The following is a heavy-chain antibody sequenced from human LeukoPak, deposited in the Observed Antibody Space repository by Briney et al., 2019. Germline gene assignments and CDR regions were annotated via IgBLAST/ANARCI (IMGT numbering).Heavy chain of an antibody. CDR2: IYYSGST. D-gene: IGHD6-13*01. CDR3: ARLGSSWLNFDY. J-gene: IGHJ4*02. Sequence: ETLSLTCTVSGGSISSYYWSWIRQPPGKGLEWIGYIYYSGSTNYNPSLKSRVTISVDTSKNQFSLKLSSVTAADTAVYYCARLGSSWLNFDYWGQGTLVTVSS. CDR1: GGSISSYY. V-gene: IGHV4-59*08.